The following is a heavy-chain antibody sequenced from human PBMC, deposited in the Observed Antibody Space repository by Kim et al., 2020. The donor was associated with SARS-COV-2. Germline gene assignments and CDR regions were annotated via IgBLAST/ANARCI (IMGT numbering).Heavy chain of an antibody. CDR2: MNGDGSDI. D-gene: IGHD3-22*01. J-gene: IGHJ1*01. V-gene: IGHV3-74*01. CDR1: GFTFSSSW. Sequence: GGSLRLSCAASGFTFSSSWMNWVRQAPGKGLVWVSRMNGDGSDISYADSVKGRFTISRDNAKNTLYLQMNSLTDEDTAVYYCAKVGYYDSSNYYAYFQGLGQGTLGTVSS. CDR3: AKVGYYDSSNYYAYFQG.